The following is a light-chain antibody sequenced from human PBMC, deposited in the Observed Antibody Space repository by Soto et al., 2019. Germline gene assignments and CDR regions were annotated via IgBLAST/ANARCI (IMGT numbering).Light chain of an antibody. V-gene: IGKV3-20*01. CDR3: QQYGNSPYT. CDR1: QSVSSSY. Sequence: EIVLTQSPGTLSLSPGERATLSCRASQSVSSSYLAWYQQKPGQAPRLLIYGASSRATGIPDRFRGSGSGTGFTLTISRLEREDFAVYYCQQYGNSPYTFGQGTKLEIK. CDR2: GAS. J-gene: IGKJ2*01.